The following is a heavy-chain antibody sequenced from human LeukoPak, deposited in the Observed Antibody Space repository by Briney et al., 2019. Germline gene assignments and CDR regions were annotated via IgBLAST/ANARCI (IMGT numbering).Heavy chain of an antibody. Sequence: GASVRVSCKASGGTFSSYAISWVRQAPGQGLEWRGRIIPILGIANYAQKFQGRVTITADKSTTTAYMELSSLRSEDTAVYYCARPSGRVVGANDYWGQGTLVTVSS. CDR1: GGTFSSYA. CDR2: IIPILGIA. V-gene: IGHV1-69*04. D-gene: IGHD1-26*01. CDR3: ARPSGRVVGANDY. J-gene: IGHJ4*02.